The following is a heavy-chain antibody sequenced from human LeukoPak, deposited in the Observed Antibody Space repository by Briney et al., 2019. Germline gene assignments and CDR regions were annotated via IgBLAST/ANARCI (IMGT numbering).Heavy chain of an antibody. CDR1: GGSISPFY. CDR3: ARHGYCSGGSCYWDY. V-gene: IGHV4-59*08. J-gene: IGHJ4*02. D-gene: IGHD2-15*01. Sequence: SETLSLTCTVSGGSISPFYWSWIRQPRGKGLEWIAYIYYSGSTAYNPSLKSRVAISVDTSNNQVSLKLSSVTAADTAVYYCARHGYCSGGSCYWDYWGQGTLVTVSS. CDR2: IYYSGST.